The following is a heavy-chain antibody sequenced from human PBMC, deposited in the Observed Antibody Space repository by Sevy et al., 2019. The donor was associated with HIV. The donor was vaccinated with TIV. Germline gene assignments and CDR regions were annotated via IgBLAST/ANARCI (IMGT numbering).Heavy chain of an antibody. CDR3: ARDNWGSIYY. J-gene: IGHJ4*02. D-gene: IGHD7-27*01. Sequence: SETLSLTCTVSGGSLDVFGWTWVRQPPGKGLEWIGYAYYNGGTNYNPSLKSRLTIPVGTSARQFSLHLNSVTAADTAIYYCARDNWGSIYYWGQGILVTVSS. V-gene: IGHV4-59*01. CDR2: AYYNGGT. CDR1: GGSLDVFG.